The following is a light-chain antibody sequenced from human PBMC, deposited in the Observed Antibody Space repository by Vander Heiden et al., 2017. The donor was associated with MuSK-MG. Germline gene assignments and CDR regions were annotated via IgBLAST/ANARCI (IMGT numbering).Light chain of an antibody. V-gene: IGLV2-14*03. CDR1: SSDVGTYGF. CDR3: SSYTTSGTVV. J-gene: IGLJ2*01. CDR2: DVH. Sequence: QSALTQPASVSPSPGQSITIACPRTSSDVGTYGFVSWYHQHPDKAPQLIVFDVHERPSVVSDRFSGSKSSYTASLTISGLQAEDEAHYFCSSYTTSGTVVFGGGTKLTVL.